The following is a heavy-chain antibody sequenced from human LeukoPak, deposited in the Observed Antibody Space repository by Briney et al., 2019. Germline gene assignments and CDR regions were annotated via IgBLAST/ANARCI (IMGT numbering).Heavy chain of an antibody. CDR1: GGSFSVYY. V-gene: IGHV4-34*01. J-gene: IGHJ4*02. D-gene: IGHD6-25*01. CDR2: INHSGST. Sequence: SETLSLTCALYGGSFSVYYWSWIRPPPGRGREWMGEINHSGSTNYHPSLKSRVTLSVDASKNQFSLKLSSVTAADTAVYYCARFKRLGPSYSDYWGQGTLVTVSS. CDR3: ARFKRLGPSYSDY.